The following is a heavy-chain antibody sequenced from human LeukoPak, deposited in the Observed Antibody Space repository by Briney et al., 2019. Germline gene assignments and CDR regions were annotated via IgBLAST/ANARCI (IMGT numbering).Heavy chain of an antibody. J-gene: IGHJ4*02. V-gene: IGHV3-33*01. Sequence: PGGSLRRSCAASGFTFSSYGMHWVRQAPGKGLEGLAVIWYDGSNKDYADSVKGRFTISRDNSKNTLYLQMNSLRAEDTAVYYCARGRGYNWNFDYWGQGTLVTVSS. CDR1: GFTFSSYG. CDR2: IWYDGSNK. CDR3: ARGRGYNWNFDY. D-gene: IGHD1-20*01.